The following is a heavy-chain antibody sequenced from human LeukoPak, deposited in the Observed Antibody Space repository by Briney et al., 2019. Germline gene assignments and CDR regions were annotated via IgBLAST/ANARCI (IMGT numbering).Heavy chain of an antibody. CDR1: GFTFSSYG. J-gene: IGHJ4*02. CDR2: ISGSGGST. Sequence: GGSLRLSCAASGFTFSSYGMSWVRQAPGKGLEWVSAISGSGGSTYYADSVKGRFTISRDNSKNTLYLQMNSLRAEDTAVYYCARDGLAFPDSSLPFDYWGQGTLVTVSS. D-gene: IGHD3-22*01. CDR3: ARDGLAFPDSSLPFDY. V-gene: IGHV3-23*01.